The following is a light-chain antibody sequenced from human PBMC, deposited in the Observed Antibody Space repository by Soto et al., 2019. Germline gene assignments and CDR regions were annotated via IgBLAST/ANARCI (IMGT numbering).Light chain of an antibody. CDR2: DAS. Sequence: DLQMTQSPPSLSASVGDRVTITCQASQDIRNRLNWYRQKPGKAPEVLIYDASNLATGVPSRFTGSGSDIDFTLSISSLQPEDTATYYCHPYDNPLRLTIGPGTKVNIQ. CDR3: HPYDNPLRLT. V-gene: IGKV1-33*01. CDR1: QDIRNR. J-gene: IGKJ3*01.